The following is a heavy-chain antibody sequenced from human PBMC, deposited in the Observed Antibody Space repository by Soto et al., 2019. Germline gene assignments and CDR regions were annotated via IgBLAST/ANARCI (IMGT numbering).Heavy chain of an antibody. CDR2: IIPIFGTA. CDR1: GGTFSSYA. V-gene: IGHV1-69*01. CDR3: AMIFWSGPTYYYYGMDA. J-gene: IGHJ6*02. D-gene: IGHD3-3*01. Sequence: QVQLVQSGAEVKKPGSSVKVSCKASGGTFSSYAISWVRQAPGQGLEWMGGIIPIFGTANYAQKFQGRVTNTADESTSTAYMELSSLRSEDTAVYYCAMIFWSGPTYYYYGMDAWGQGTTVTVSS.